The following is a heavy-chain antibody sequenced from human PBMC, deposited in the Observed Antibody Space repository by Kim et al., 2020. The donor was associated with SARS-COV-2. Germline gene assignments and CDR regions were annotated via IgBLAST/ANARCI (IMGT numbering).Heavy chain of an antibody. CDR2: ISSSSYTI. J-gene: IGHJ4*02. V-gene: IGHV3-48*02. D-gene: IGHD1-26*01. CDR3: ARDSSVGTINFDC. Sequence: GGSLRLSCAASGFTFSTYSMTWVRQAPGKGLEWVSYISSSSYTIYYADSMKGRFTISRDNAKNTLYLQMNSLRDEDTAMYYCARDSSVGTINFDCWGQGTLVTVSS. CDR1: GFTFSTYS.